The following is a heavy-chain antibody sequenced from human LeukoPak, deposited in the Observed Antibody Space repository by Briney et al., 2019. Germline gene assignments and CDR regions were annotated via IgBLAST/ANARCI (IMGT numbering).Heavy chain of an antibody. CDR3: VRAYGDYDYYYYGMDV. D-gene: IGHD4-17*01. J-gene: IGHJ6*02. CDR1: GFTFSSYE. V-gene: IGHV3-48*03. CDR2: ISSSGSTI. Sequence: GGSLRLSCAASGFTFSSYEMNWVRQAPGKGLEWVSYISSSGSTIYYADSVKGRFTISRDNAKNSLYLQMNSLRAEDTAVYYCVRAYGDYDYYYYGMDVWGQGTTVTVSS.